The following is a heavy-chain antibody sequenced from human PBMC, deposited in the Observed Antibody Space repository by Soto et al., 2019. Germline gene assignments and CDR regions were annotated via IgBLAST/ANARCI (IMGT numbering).Heavy chain of an antibody. V-gene: IGHV3-33*01. CDR1: GFTFSSYG. D-gene: IGHD3-22*01. CDR2: IGYDGSNK. J-gene: IGHJ4*02. Sequence: QVQLVESGGGVVQPGRSLRLSCAASGFTFSSYGMHWVRQAPGKGLEWVAVIGYDGSNKYYAHSVKGRFTISRDNSKNTLYLQMNSLRAEDTAVYYCAIGWRDSSGYSDLDYWGQGTLVTVSS. CDR3: AIGWRDSSGYSDLDY.